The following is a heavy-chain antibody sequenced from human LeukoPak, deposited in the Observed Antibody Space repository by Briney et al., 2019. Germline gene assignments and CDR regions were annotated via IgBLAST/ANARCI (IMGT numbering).Heavy chain of an antibody. CDR2: IHYSGTT. V-gene: IGHV4-59*08. CDR3: ARPSAAAGTQWFDP. Sequence: PSETLSLTCAVSGDSISGYNWSWIRQPPGKGLEWIGYIHYSGTTYYNPSLTSRVTTSVDTSKNQFSLKLSSVTAADTAVYFCARPSAAAGTQWFDPWGQGTLVTVSS. D-gene: IGHD6-13*01. J-gene: IGHJ5*02. CDR1: GDSISGYN.